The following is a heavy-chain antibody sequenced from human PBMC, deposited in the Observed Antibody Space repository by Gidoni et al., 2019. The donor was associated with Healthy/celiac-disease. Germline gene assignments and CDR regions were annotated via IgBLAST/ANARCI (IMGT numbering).Heavy chain of an antibody. CDR3: ARGEKGYYYDSSGYYWNYYYYGMDV. D-gene: IGHD3-22*01. J-gene: IGHJ6*02. V-gene: IGHV4-34*01. CDR2: INHSGST. CDR1: GGSFSRYY. Sequence: QVQLQQWGAGLLKPSEPLSLTCAVYGGSFSRYYWSWIRQPPGQGLEWIGEINHSGSTNFNPSPKRRVTISVDTSKNQFSLKLSSVTAAVTAVYYCARGEKGYYYDSSGYYWNYYYYGMDVWGQGTMVTVSS.